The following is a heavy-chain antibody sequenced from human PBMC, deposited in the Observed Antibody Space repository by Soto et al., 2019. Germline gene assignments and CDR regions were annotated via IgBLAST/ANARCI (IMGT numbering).Heavy chain of an antibody. J-gene: IGHJ4*02. Sequence: GGSLRLSCAASGFTFSSYWMSWVRQAPGKGLEWVANIKQDGSEKYYVDSVKGRFTISRDNAKNSRYLQMKSLRAEDTAVYYCARDSWYYDYIWGSYPSDLDYWGQGTLVTVS. D-gene: IGHD3-16*01. CDR3: ARDSWYYDYIWGSYPSDLDY. CDR2: IKQDGSEK. CDR1: GFTFSSYW. V-gene: IGHV3-7*01.